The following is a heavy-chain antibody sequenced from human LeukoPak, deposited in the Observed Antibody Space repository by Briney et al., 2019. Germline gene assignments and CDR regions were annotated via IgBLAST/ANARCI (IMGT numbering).Heavy chain of an antibody. CDR2: IYSGGST. V-gene: IGHV3-53*01. J-gene: IGHJ6*02. Sequence: LGGSLRLSCAASGFTVSSNYMSWVRQAPGKGLEWVSVIYSGGSTYYADSVKGRFTISRDNSKNTLYLQMNSLRAEDTAVYYCARDGWQQLGKNYYYYGMDVWGQGTTVTVSS. CDR1: GFTVSSNY. CDR3: ARDGWQQLGKNYYYYGMDV. D-gene: IGHD6-13*01.